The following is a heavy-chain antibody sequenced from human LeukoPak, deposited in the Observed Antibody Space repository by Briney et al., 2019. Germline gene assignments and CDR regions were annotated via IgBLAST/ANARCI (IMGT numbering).Heavy chain of an antibody. CDR3: ARAKYYYGSGIFSPFDY. D-gene: IGHD3-10*01. J-gene: IGHJ4*02. CDR1: GLTFSGDS. Sequence: PGGSLRLSCAASGLTFSGDSMNWVRQAPGKGLEWVSSISSGSTYIYYGDSAKGRFTISRDNAKNSLYLQMNSLRAEDTAVYYCARAKYYYGSGIFSPFDYWGQGTLVTVSS. V-gene: IGHV3-21*01. CDR2: ISSGSTYI.